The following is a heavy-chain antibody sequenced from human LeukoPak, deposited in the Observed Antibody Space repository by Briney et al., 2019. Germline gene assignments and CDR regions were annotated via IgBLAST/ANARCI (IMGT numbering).Heavy chain of an antibody. V-gene: IGHV3-48*01. J-gene: IGHJ6*02. Sequence: GGSLRLSCAASGFNFSSYSLNWVRQAPGKGLEWLSYVSVSGRTKYYADSAKGRFTVSRDNAKKSVYLQMNNLRAEDTAVYYCARDRWELLSNSYHYCGLDVWGQGTTVTVSS. CDR1: GFNFSSYS. CDR2: VSVSGRTK. D-gene: IGHD2-15*01. CDR3: ARDRWELLSNSYHYCGLDV.